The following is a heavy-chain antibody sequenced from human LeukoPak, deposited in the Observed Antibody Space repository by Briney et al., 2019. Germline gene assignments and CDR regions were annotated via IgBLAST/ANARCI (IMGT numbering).Heavy chain of an antibody. V-gene: IGHV4-39*01. J-gene: IGHJ4*02. CDR1: GGSISSSTYS. CDR2: IHYDGNT. CDR3: ARHSLNNYGSYY. Sequence: SETLSLTCTVSGGSISSSTYSWTWIRQPPGKGLEWIGSIHYDGNTYYKPSLKSRVTISVDTSKIQFSLRLSSATAADMATYYCARHSLNNYGSYYWGQGTLVTVSS. D-gene: IGHD5-24*01.